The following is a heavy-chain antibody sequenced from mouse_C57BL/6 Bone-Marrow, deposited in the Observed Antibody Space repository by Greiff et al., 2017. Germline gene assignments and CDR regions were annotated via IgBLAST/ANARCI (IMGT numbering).Heavy chain of an antibody. V-gene: IGHV5-6*01. CDR3: AVWLRRGAWFAD. D-gene: IGHD2-2*01. CDR2: ISSGGSYT. Sequence: EVKLMESGGDLVKPGGSLKLSCAASGFTFSSYGMSWVRQTPDKRLEWVATISSGGSYTYYPDSVKGRFTISRDNAKNTLYLQMSSLKSEDTAMYYCAVWLRRGAWFADWGKGTLVTVSA. J-gene: IGHJ3*01. CDR1: GFTFSSYG.